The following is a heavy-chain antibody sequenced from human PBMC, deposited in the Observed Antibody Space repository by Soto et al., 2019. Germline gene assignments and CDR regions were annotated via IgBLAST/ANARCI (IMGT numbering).Heavy chain of an antibody. CDR3: ASGNYDILTIDY. J-gene: IGHJ4*02. CDR2: IYYSGST. CDR1: GGSISRGDYY. Sequence: SETLSLTCTVSGGSISRGDYYWSWIRQPPGKGLDWFVYIYYSGSTYYNPSLRSRVTISVDTSKNQFSLRLSSVTAADTAVYYCASGNYDILTIDYWGQGTLVTVSS. D-gene: IGHD3-9*01. V-gene: IGHV4-30-4*01.